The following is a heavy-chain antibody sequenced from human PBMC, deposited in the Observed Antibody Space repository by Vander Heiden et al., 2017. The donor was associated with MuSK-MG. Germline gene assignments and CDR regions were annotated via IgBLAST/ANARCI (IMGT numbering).Heavy chain of an antibody. CDR2: ISSSGSTI. CDR3: ARDNEVGLYGDYVTLNAFDI. V-gene: IGHV3-11*01. D-gene: IGHD4-17*01. CDR1: GFTFSDYY. Sequence: QVQLVESGGGLVKPGGSLRLSCAASGFTFSDYYMSWIRQAPGKGLEWVSYISSSGSTIYYADSVKGRFTISRDNAKNSLYLQMNSLRAEDTAVYYCARDNEVGLYGDYVTLNAFDIWGQGTMVTVSS. J-gene: IGHJ3*02.